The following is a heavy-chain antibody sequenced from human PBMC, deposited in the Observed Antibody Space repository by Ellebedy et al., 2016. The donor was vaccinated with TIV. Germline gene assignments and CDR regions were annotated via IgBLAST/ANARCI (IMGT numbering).Heavy chain of an antibody. J-gene: IGHJ4*02. Sequence: SETLSLTXSVSGGSIRSDYWSWIRQPPGKGLEWIGYIYNSGRTNYNPSLESRVTISVDTSKNQFSLKLSSVTAADTAVYYCAREGYSGYAAGIDYWGQGTLVTISA. CDR3: AREGYSGYAAGIDY. CDR1: GGSIRSDY. CDR2: IYNSGRT. D-gene: IGHD5-12*01. V-gene: IGHV4-59*12.